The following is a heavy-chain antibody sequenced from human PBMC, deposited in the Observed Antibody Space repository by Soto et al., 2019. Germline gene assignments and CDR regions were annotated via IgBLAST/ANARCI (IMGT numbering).Heavy chain of an antibody. CDR2: ISGSGDRT. J-gene: IGHJ4*02. Sequence: EVQLLESGGGLVQPGGSVRLSCAASGFAFNTYAMDWVRQAPGKGLEWVSSISGSGDRTYYADSVKGRFTISRDNSENTLYLEMNSLRAEDTAVYYCANSDRGGSGNSNFWGQGTLVTVSS. CDR3: ANSDRGGSGNSNF. D-gene: IGHD3-10*01. CDR1: GFAFNTYA. V-gene: IGHV3-23*01.